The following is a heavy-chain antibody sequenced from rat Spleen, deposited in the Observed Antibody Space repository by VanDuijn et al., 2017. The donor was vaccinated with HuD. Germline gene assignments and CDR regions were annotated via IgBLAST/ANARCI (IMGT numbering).Heavy chain of an antibody. Sequence: EVQLVESGGGLVQPGRSMKLSCAASGFTFSNYVMAWVRQAPTKGLEWVATISYDGISTYYRDSVRGRFSISSDNAKTTLYLQMDSLRSEDAATYYCTRRHYGYTDYFDYWGQGVMVTVSS. CDR1: GFTFSNYV. D-gene: IGHD1-9*01. CDR3: TRRHYGYTDYFDY. V-gene: IGHV5-29*01. CDR2: ISYDGIST. J-gene: IGHJ2*01.